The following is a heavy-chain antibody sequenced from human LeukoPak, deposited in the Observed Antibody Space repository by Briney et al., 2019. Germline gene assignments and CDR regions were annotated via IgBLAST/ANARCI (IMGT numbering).Heavy chain of an antibody. CDR2: INHSGST. V-gene: IGHV4-34*01. J-gene: IGHJ3*02. CDR1: GGSFSGHY. D-gene: IGHD3-3*01. Sequence: PSETLSLTCAVYGGSFSGHYWSWIRQPPGKGLEWIGEINHSGSTNYNPSLKSRVTISVDTSKNQFSLKLSSLTAADTAVYYCARHKAPLTIFGVAPLEGGAFDIWGQGTMVTVSS. CDR3: ARHKAPLTIFGVAPLEGGAFDI.